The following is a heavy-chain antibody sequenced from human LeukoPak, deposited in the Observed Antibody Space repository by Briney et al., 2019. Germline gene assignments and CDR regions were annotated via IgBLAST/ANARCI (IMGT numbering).Heavy chain of an antibody. Sequence: GGSLRLSCAASGFTFSSYWMSWVRQAPGKGLEWVANIKQDGSEKYYVDSVKGRFPISRDNAKNSLYLQMNSLRAEDTAVYYCARYPGYSSSWYGGGYYYYMDVWGKGTTVTVSS. CDR3: ARYPGYSSSWYGGGYYYYMDV. V-gene: IGHV3-7*01. CDR1: GFTFSSYW. J-gene: IGHJ6*03. CDR2: IKQDGSEK. D-gene: IGHD6-13*01.